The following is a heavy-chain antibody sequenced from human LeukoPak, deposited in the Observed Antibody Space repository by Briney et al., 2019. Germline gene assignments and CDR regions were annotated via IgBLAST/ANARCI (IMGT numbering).Heavy chain of an antibody. J-gene: IGHJ4*02. V-gene: IGHV3-30*03. CDR1: GFTFSSYG. D-gene: IGHD2-21*02. CDR3: ASKWYCGGDCYYQIDF. CDR2: ISSDESNE. Sequence: GGSLRLSCAASGFTFSSYGMHWVRQAPGKGLEWVALISSDESNEFYADSVKGRFTISRDNSKNTLYLQMNSLRTEDTAVYYCASKWYCGGDCYYQIDFWGQGSLVTVSS.